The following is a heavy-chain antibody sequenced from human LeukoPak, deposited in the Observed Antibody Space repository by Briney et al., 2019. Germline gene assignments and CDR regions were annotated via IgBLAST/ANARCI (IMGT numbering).Heavy chain of an antibody. CDR3: ARMAALSLAMIVEGWFDP. CDR2: IIPIFGTT. CDR1: GGIFSNYA. V-gene: IGHV1-69*13. D-gene: IGHD3-22*01. J-gene: IGHJ5*02. Sequence: ASVKVSCKASGGIFSNYAISWLRQAPGQGLEWMGGIIPIFGTTNYAQKFQGRVTITADESTSTAYMVLSSLRSEDTAVYYCARMAALSLAMIVEGWFDPWGQGTLVTVSS.